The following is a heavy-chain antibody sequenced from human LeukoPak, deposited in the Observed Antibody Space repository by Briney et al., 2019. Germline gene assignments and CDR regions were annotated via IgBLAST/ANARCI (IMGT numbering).Heavy chain of an antibody. CDR3: AKDRSSLPLDP. CDR2: ISYDGSNK. D-gene: IGHD6-13*01. Sequence: GGSLRLSCAASGFTFSSYAMHWVRQAPGKGLEWVAVISYDGSNKYYADSVKGRFTISRDNSKNTLYLQMNSLRAEDTAVYYCAKDRSSLPLDPWGQGTLVTVSS. CDR1: GFTFSSYA. V-gene: IGHV3-30-3*01. J-gene: IGHJ5*02.